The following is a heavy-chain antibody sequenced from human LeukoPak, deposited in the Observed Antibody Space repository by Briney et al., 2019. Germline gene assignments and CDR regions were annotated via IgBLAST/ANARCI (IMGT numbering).Heavy chain of an antibody. J-gene: IGHJ4*02. CDR3: AKPTPLFYDILTGPIDY. CDR2: ISGSGGST. CDR1: GFTFSSYA. V-gene: IGHV3-23*01. D-gene: IGHD3-9*01. Sequence: PGGSLRLSCAASGFTFSSYAMSWVRQAPGKGLEWVSAISGSGGSTYYADSVKGRFTISRDNSKNTLYLQMNSRRAEDTAVYYCAKPTPLFYDILTGPIDYWGQGTLVTVSS.